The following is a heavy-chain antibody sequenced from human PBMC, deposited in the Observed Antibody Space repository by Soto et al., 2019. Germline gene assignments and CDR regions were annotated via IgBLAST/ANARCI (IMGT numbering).Heavy chain of an antibody. CDR2: IYYSGNT. CDR3: ARDPGSGSYYGWFDP. V-gene: IGHV4-39*07. J-gene: IGHJ5*02. Sequence: PSETLSLTCTVSGGSISSSSYYWGWIRQPPGKGLEWIGSIYYSGNTYCNPSLKSRVTISVDTSKNQFSLKLSSVTAADTAVYYCARDPGSGSYYGWFDPWGQGTLVTVSS. CDR1: GGSISSSSYY. D-gene: IGHD3-10*01.